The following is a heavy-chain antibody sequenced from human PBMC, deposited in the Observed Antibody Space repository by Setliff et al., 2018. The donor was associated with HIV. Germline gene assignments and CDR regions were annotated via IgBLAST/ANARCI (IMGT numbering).Heavy chain of an antibody. V-gene: IGHV4-34*01. CDR3: ARGVTIFGVVIQNWFDP. J-gene: IGHJ5*02. CDR2: INDSGNT. CDR1: GGSLSGYY. Sequence: PSETLSLTCDVYGGSLSGYYWSWIRQSPGKGLEWIGEINDSGNTNYNPSLKNRFTISVDTSKNHFSLTLKSVTAADTAVYYCARGVTIFGVVIQNWFDPWGQGTLVTVSS. D-gene: IGHD3-3*01.